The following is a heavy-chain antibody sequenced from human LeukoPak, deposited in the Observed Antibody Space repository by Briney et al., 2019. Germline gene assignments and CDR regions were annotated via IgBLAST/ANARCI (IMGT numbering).Heavy chain of an antibody. CDR2: ISSSGSTI. Sequence: GGSLRLSCAACGFTFSSYEMNWGRQAPGKGLEWVSYISSSGSTIYYADSVKGRFTISRDNAKNSLYLQMNSLRAEDTAVYYCARDMVRGVITGLQSYYYYYGMDVWGKGTTVTVSS. CDR3: ARDMVRGVITGLQSYYYYYGMDV. J-gene: IGHJ6*04. D-gene: IGHD3-10*01. V-gene: IGHV3-48*03. CDR1: GFTFSSYE.